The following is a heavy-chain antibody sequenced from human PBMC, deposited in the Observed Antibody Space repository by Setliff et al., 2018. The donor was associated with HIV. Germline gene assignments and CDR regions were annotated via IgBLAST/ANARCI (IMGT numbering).Heavy chain of an antibody. CDR2: ISAYNGNT. D-gene: IGHD1-1*01. V-gene: IGHV1-18*01. CDR3: ARENEGGAFDI. CDR1: GFTFINFG. J-gene: IGHJ3*02. Sequence: ASVKVSCKASGFTFINFGISWVRQAPGQGLEWMGWISAYNGNTNSAQRLQGRVTLTTDTSTSTAYMDLRSLRSDDTAVYFCARENEGGAFDIWGQGTMVTVSS.